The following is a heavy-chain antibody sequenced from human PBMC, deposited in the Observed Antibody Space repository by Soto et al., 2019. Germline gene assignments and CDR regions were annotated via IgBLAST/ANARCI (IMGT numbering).Heavy chain of an antibody. CDR2: IYWDDDE. CDR1: GFSLNTSGAV. Sequence: ITLKESGPTLVKPTKTLTLTCTFPGFSLNTSGAVVGWILQPPGKALEWLALIYWDDDERYSQSPRSRFTITKDPSKNRVLNTMIKSDYVDSATYYCAHWSPVLRSTIDYWRQGTQATVAS. V-gene: IGHV2-5*02. CDR3: AHWSPVLRSTIDY. D-gene: IGHD1-26*01. J-gene: IGHJ4*02.